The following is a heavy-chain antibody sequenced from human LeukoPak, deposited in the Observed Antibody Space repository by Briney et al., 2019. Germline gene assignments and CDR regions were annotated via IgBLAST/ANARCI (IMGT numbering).Heavy chain of an antibody. D-gene: IGHD5-18*01. V-gene: IGHV1-18*01. J-gene: IGHJ1*01. CDR2: ISAYNGNT. CDR3: ARDILGGYSYGDEYFQH. Sequence: ASVKVSCKASGYTFTSYGIGWVRQAPGQGLEWMGWISAYNGNTNYAQKLQGRVTMTTDTSTSTAYMELRSLRSDDTAVYYCARDILGGYSYGDEYFQHWGQGTLVTVSS. CDR1: GYTFTSYG.